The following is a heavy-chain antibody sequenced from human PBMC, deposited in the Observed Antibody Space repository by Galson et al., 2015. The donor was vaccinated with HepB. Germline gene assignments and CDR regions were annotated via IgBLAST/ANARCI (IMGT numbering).Heavy chain of an antibody. CDR2: IYYSGST. V-gene: IGHV4-59*01. J-gene: IGHJ4*02. Sequence: ETLSLTCTVSGGSISSYYWSRIRQPPGKGLEWIGYIYYSGSTNYNPSLKSRVTISVDTSKNQFSLKLSSVTAADTAVYYCARQPMYKAGIAVAGTHFDYWGQGTLVTVTS. CDR1: GGSISSYY. CDR3: ARQPMYKAGIAVAGTHFDY. D-gene: IGHD6-19*01.